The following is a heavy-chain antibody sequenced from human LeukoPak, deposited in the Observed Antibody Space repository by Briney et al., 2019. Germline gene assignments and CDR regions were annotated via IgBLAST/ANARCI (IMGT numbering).Heavy chain of an antibody. V-gene: IGHV3-7*01. CDR1: GFTFSKTW. CDR3: AIDRLSYDWSDYRFHY. D-gene: IGHD3-22*01. CDR2: INHDGGEV. Sequence: LSGGSLRLSCIGSGFTFSKTWMMWVRQAPGKGLEWVGSINHDGGEVNYVDSVKGRFTISRANAKDSLYLQMNSLRAEDTAMYYCAIDRLSYDWSDYRFHYWGQGARVTVSS. J-gene: IGHJ4*01.